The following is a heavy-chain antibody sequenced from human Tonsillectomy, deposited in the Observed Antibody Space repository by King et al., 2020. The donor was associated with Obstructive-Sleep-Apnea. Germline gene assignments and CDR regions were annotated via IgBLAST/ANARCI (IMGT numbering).Heavy chain of an antibody. V-gene: IGHV3-15*01. D-gene: IGHD5-24*01. CDR3: TTGMATMGGG. CDR1: GLTFTNAW. Sequence: VQLVESGGGLVKPGGSLRLSCAASGLTFTNAWMSWGRQAPGKGLEWVGRIKSKTDGGTTDIAAPVKGRFTISRDDSNNTVYLQMNSLETEDTAMYYCTTGMATMGGGWGQGTLVTVSS. CDR2: IKSKTDGGTT. J-gene: IGHJ4*02.